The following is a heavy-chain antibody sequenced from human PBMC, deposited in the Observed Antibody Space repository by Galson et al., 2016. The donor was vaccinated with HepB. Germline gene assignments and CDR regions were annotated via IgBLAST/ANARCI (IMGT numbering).Heavy chain of an antibody. J-gene: IGHJ4*02. D-gene: IGHD3-9*01. CDR2: ISWDGAIT. CDR1: GFTFEDYT. V-gene: IGHV3-43*01. Sequence: SLRLSCAASGFTFEDYTIHWVRQVPGKGLEWLSLISWDGAITFYADSVRGRFTVSRDNSRSSLFLQMSGLIVADSAFYYCAKDLSSDVLTGYFESWGQGTLVTVSS. CDR3: AKDLSSDVLTGYFES.